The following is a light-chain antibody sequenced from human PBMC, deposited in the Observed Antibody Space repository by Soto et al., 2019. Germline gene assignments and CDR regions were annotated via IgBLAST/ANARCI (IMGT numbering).Light chain of an antibody. Sequence: ERVMTQSPVTLSVSPGESVTLSCRASQSVGTNLAWYQQKPGQAPSLLIYGVSTRATGIPARFSGSGSGTEFTLTISSLQSEDFAVYYCQQYGSSPPLSFGGGTKVDIK. CDR1: QSVGTN. J-gene: IGKJ4*01. CDR3: QQYGSSPPLS. V-gene: IGKV3-15*01. CDR2: GVS.